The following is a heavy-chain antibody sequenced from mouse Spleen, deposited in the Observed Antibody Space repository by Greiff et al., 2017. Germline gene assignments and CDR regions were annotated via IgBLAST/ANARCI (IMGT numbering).Heavy chain of an antibody. CDR1: GYTFTSYW. CDR2: IYPSDSET. J-gene: IGHJ1*01. Sequence: VQLQQPGAELVRPGSSVKLSCKASGYTFTSYWMDWVKQRPGQGLEWIGNIYPSDSETHYNQKFKDKATLTVDKSSSTAYMQLSSLTSEDSAVYYCARGRFLNDYEYFDVWGAGTTVTVSS. V-gene: IGHV1-61*01. D-gene: IGHD2-4*01. CDR3: ARGRFLNDYEYFDV.